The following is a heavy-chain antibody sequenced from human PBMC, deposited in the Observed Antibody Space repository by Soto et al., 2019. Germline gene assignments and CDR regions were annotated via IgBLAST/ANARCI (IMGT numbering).Heavy chain of an antibody. D-gene: IGHD5-12*01. J-gene: IGHJ6*02. V-gene: IGHV3-48*02. CDR1: GFTFSSYS. CDR3: ARDLNGYSGYGMDV. Sequence: HPGGSLRLSCAASGFTFSSYSMNWVRQAPGKGLEWVSYISSSSSTIYYADSVKGRFTISRDNAKNSLYLQMNSLRDEDTAVYYCARDLNGYSGYGMDVWGQGTTVTVSS. CDR2: ISSSSSTI.